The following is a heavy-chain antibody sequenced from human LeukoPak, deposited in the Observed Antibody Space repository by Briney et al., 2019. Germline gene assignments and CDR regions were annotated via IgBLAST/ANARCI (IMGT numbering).Heavy chain of an antibody. CDR3: ARGPMVRGVIISGKFDY. V-gene: IGHV4-31*03. CDR2: FYYSGST. J-gene: IGHJ4*02. D-gene: IGHD3-10*01. CDR1: GGSLSSGGYY. Sequence: SETLSLTCTVSGGSLSSGGYYWIWLRPHPGKGVMWIGYFYYSGSTYYNPSLKSRVTISVDTSKNQFSLKLSSVTAADTAVYYCARGPMVRGVIISGKFDYWGQGTLVTVSS.